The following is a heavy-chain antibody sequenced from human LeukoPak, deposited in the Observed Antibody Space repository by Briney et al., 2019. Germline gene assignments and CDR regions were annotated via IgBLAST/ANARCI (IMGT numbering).Heavy chain of an antibody. CDR2: IIPIFGTA. J-gene: IGHJ4*02. D-gene: IGHD3-3*01. CDR3: ARSTQGALEWLLDY. Sequence: SVKVSCKASGGTFSSYAISWVRQAPGQGLEWMGGIIPIFGTANYAQKFQGRVTITTNESTSTAYMELSSLRSEDKAVYYCARSTQGALEWLLDYWGQGTLVTVSS. V-gene: IGHV1-69*05. CDR1: GGTFSSYA.